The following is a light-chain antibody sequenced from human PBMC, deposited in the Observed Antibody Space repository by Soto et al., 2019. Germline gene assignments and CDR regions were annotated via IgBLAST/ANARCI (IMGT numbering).Light chain of an antibody. CDR2: EVT. V-gene: IGLV2-14*01. Sequence: QSVLTQPASVSGSPGQSITISCTGTSSDVGAYNYVSWYRQHPGKAPKLMIYEVTNRPSGVSNRFSGSKSGSTASLTISGRQADDEADYYCSSYTSSSTLVFGGGTQLTVL. CDR3: SSYTSSSTLV. CDR1: SSDVGAYNY. J-gene: IGLJ3*02.